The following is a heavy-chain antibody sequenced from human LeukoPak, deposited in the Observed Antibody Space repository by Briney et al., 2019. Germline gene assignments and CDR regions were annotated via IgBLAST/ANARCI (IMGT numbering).Heavy chain of an antibody. Sequence: GGSLRLSCAASGFTFSGSAMHWVRQASGKGLEWVGRIRSKVNSYATAYAASVKGRFTISRDGSKNTAYLQMNSLRAEDTAVYYCARDPDSSSSFGYYYYYYMDVWGKGTTVTVSS. D-gene: IGHD6-6*01. CDR3: ARDPDSSSSFGYYYYYYMDV. CDR1: GFTFSGSA. J-gene: IGHJ6*03. V-gene: IGHV3-73*01. CDR2: IRSKVNSYAT.